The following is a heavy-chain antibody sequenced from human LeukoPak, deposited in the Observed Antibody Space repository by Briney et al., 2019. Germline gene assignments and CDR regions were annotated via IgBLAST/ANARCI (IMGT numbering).Heavy chain of an antibody. J-gene: IGHJ4*02. D-gene: IGHD4-11*01. Sequence: PGGSLRLSCAVSGFTFSSYTMHWVRQAPMKGLEWVSSISTSATYTYYADPVKGRFSVSRDNAKNSLYLQMNSLRAEDTAVYFCARDLEDYNNYGEMAIWGQGTLVTVSS. V-gene: IGHV3-21*01. CDR2: ISTSATYT. CDR3: ARDLEDYNNYGEMAI. CDR1: GFTFSSYT.